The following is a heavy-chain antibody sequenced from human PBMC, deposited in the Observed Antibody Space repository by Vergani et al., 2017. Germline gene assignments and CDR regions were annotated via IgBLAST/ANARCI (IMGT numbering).Heavy chain of an antibody. V-gene: IGHV3-66*02. J-gene: IGHJ4*02. D-gene: IGHD4-11*01. CDR1: GFTVSSNY. CDR3: ARVANSNYELYYFDY. CDR2: IYSGGST. Sequence: EVQLVESGGGLVKPGGSLRLSCAASGFTVSSNYMSWVRQAPGKGLEWVSVIYSGGSTYYADSVKGRFTISRDNSKNTLYLQMNSLRAEDTAVYYCARVANSNYELYYFDYWGQGTLVTVSS.